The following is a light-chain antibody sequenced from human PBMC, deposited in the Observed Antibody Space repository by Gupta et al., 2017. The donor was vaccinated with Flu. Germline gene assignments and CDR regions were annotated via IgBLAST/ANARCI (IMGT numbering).Light chain of an antibody. CDR1: SSDIGRLDY. V-gene: IGLV2-11*03. CDR2: GIT. Sequence: SITISCTGTSSDIGRLDYVSWFQQHPGKAPKLILYGITERPSGVPNRFSGTKSGNTASLTISGLQGEDEADYFCCSYAGTFTFVFGGGTKVTVL. CDR3: CSYAGTFTFV. J-gene: IGLJ2*01.